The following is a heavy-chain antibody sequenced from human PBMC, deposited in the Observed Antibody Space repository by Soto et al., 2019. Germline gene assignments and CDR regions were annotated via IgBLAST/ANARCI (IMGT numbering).Heavy chain of an antibody. CDR2: IYYSGST. D-gene: IGHD3-10*01. Sequence: SETLSLTCTVSGGSISSYYWSWIRQPPGKGLEWIGDIYYSGSTNYNPSLKSRVTISVDTSKNQFSLKLSSVTAADTAVYYCASYGSGSSYWFDPWGQGTLVTVSS. V-gene: IGHV4-59*01. J-gene: IGHJ5*02. CDR3: ASYGSGSSYWFDP. CDR1: GGSISSYY.